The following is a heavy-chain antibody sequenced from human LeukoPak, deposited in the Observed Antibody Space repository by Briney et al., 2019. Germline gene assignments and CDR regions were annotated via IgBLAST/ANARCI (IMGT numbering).Heavy chain of an antibody. V-gene: IGHV3-53*01. CDR2: IYSEGNT. Sequence: GGSLRLSCAASGFTVSSSYMSWVRQAPGKGLEWVSIIYSEGNTYHAESVKGRFTISRDSSKNTVYLQMNSLRGEDTAVYYCARDLYSYGSGSYGVWGQGTTVTVSS. CDR3: ARDLYSYGSGSYGV. CDR1: GFTVSSSY. J-gene: IGHJ6*02. D-gene: IGHD3-10*01.